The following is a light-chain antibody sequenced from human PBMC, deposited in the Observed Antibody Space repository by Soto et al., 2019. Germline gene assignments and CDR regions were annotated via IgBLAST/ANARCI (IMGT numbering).Light chain of an antibody. CDR3: LQYVSSPWT. Sequence: DIVLTQSAATLSLSLGERATLSCRASQTVGGRYLAWFQQKPGQTPRLLIYGASTRAAGVPDRFSGSGSGTDFSLTINRLEPEDFAVYYCLQYVSSPWTFGQGTKV. V-gene: IGKV3-20*01. CDR2: GAS. J-gene: IGKJ1*01. CDR1: QTVGGRY.